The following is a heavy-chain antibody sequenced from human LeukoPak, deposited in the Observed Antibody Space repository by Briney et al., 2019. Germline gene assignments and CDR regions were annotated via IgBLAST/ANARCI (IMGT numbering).Heavy chain of an antibody. CDR1: GFTFSTYS. CDR3: ARTTYYDFWSGYHPIDY. J-gene: IGHJ4*02. Sequence: GGSLRLSCAASGFTFSTYSMNWVRQAPGKGLEWVSYISSSGSTIYYADSVKGRFTISRDNAKNSLYLQMNSLRAEDTAVYYCARTTYYDFWSGYHPIDYWGQGTLVTVSS. D-gene: IGHD3-3*01. CDR2: ISSSGSTI. V-gene: IGHV3-48*04.